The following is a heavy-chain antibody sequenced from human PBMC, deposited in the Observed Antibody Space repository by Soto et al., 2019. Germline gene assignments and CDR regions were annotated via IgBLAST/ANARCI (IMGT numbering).Heavy chain of an antibody. CDR2: IYYSGST. V-gene: IGHV4-59*01. D-gene: IGHD6-19*01. CDR3: ARMAGDYWYFDL. J-gene: IGHJ2*01. Sequence: SETLSLTCTVSGGSISSYYWSWIRQPPGKGLEWIGYIYYSGSTNYNPSLKSRVTISVDTSKNQFSLKLSSVTAADTAVYYCARMAGDYWYFDLWGRGTLVTVSS. CDR1: GGSISSYY.